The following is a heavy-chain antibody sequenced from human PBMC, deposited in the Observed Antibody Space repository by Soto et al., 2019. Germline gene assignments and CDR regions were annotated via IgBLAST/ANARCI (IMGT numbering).Heavy chain of an antibody. CDR3: ARLSPPEGYSSSIYWFDP. V-gene: IGHV1-69*06. CDR1: GGTFSSYA. J-gene: IGHJ5*02. CDR2: IIPIFGTA. D-gene: IGHD6-6*01. Sequence: QVQLVQSGAEVKKPGSSVKVSCKASGGTFSSYAISWVRQAPGQGLEWMGGIIPIFGTANYAQKFQGRVTITADKSTSTAYMELSSLRSEDTAVYYCARLSPPEGYSSSIYWFDPWGQGTLVTVSS.